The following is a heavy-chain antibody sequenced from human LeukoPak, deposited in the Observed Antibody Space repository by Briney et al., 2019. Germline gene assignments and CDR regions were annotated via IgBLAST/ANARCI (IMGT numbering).Heavy chain of an antibody. J-gene: IGHJ3*02. CDR1: GGSISSSRYY. CDR2: IYYSGST. D-gene: IGHD3-22*01. CDR3: ARRGYYYDSSGPYWGDAFDI. V-gene: IGHV4-39*01. Sequence: SETLSLTCTVSGGSISSSRYYWGWIRQPPGKGLEWIGSIYYSGSTYYNPSLKSRVTISVDTSKNQFSLKLSSVTAADTAVYYCARRGYYYDSSGPYWGDAFDIWGQGTMVTVSS.